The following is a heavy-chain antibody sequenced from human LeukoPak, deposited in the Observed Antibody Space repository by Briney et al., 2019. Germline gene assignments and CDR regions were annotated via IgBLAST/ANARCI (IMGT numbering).Heavy chain of an antibody. CDR1: GYPFTSYA. CDR2: IIPILGIA. CDR3: ARAVEMATIYFDY. J-gene: IGHJ4*02. Sequence: GASVKVSCKTSGYPFTSYAISWVRQAPGQGLEWMGRIIPILGIANYAQKFQGRVTITADKSTSTAYMELSSLRSEDTAVYYCARAVEMATIYFDYWGQGTLVTVSS. D-gene: IGHD5-24*01. V-gene: IGHV1-69*04.